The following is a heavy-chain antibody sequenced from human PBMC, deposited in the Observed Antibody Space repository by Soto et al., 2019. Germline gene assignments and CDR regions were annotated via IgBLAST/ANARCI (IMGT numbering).Heavy chain of an antibody. CDR3: AKVRDGDASGGSCYSDY. V-gene: IGHV3-23*01. Sequence: GGSLRLSCAASGFTFSSYGMHWVRQAPGKGLEWVSAISGSGGSTYYADSVKGRFTISRDNSKNTLYLQMNSLRAEDTAVYYCAKVRDGDASGGSCYSDYWGQGTLVTVSS. CDR2: ISGSGGST. CDR1: GFTFSSYG. J-gene: IGHJ4*02. D-gene: IGHD2-15*01.